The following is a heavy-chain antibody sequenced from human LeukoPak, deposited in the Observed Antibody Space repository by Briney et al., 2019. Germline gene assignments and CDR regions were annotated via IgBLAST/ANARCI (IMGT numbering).Heavy chain of an antibody. CDR1: GYTFTSYD. D-gene: IGHD5-18*01. Sequence: ASVKVSCKASGYTFTSYDINWVRQATGQGLEWMGWMNPNSGNTGYAQKFQGRVTITRNTSISTAYMELSSLRSEDTAVYYCARGRKNRRGYSYGYPPYYYFDYWGQGTLVTVSS. CDR2: MNPNSGNT. V-gene: IGHV1-8*03. CDR3: ARGRKNRRGYSYGYPPYYYFDY. J-gene: IGHJ4*02.